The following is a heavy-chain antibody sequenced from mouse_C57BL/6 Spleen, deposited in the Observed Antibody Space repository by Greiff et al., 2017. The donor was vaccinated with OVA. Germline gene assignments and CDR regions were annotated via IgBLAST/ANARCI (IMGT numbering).Heavy chain of an antibody. V-gene: IGHV1-87*01. Sequence: QVQLQQSGPELARPWASVKISCQAFYTFSRRLHFAIRDTTYWMQWVKQRPGQGLEWIGAIYHGHGDTSYNQKFKGKATLTADKTSSTAYMQLSSQKSEDSAVYYCASRGKGFDYWGQGTTLTVSS. CDR3: SEDSAVYYCASRGKGFDY. CDR1: YTFSRRLH. J-gene: IGHJ2*01. CDR2: GQGLEWIG.